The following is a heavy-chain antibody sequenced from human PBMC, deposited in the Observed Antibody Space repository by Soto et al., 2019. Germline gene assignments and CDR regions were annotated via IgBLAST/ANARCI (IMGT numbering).Heavy chain of an antibody. V-gene: IGHV3-7*01. Sequence: EVQLVESGGGLVQPGGSLRLSCAASGFTFSSYWMSWVRQAPGKGLEWVANIKQDGSEKYYVDSVKGRFTISRDNAKNSLYLQMNSLRAEDTAVYYCAREQADSSADLIDPWGQGTLFTVSS. D-gene: IGHD6-19*01. CDR2: IKQDGSEK. J-gene: IGHJ5*02. CDR1: GFTFSSYW. CDR3: AREQADSSADLIDP.